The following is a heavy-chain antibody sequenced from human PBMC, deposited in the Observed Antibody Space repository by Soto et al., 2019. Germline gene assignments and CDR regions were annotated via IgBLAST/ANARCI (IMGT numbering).Heavy chain of an antibody. Sequence: SETLSLTCAVSGGSISSGGYSWSWIRQPPGKGLEWIGYIYHSGSTYYNPSLKSRVTISVDRSKNQFSLKLSSVTAADTAVYYCARFSTLTWFDPWGQGTLVTVSS. CDR1: GGSISSGGYS. V-gene: IGHV4-30-2*01. CDR2: IYHSGST. D-gene: IGHD4-17*01. CDR3: ARFSTLTWFDP. J-gene: IGHJ5*02.